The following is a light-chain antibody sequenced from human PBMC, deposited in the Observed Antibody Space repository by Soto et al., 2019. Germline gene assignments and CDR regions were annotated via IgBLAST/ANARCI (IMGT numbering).Light chain of an antibody. CDR2: QAS. V-gene: IGKV1-5*03. Sequence: DIQMTQSPSTLSASVGDRVSITCRASQSISRQLACYQQKPGKAPNLLIYQASNLETGVPSRFTGSGSGTAFTLTISSLQPDDLATYYCLQYKSYWTFGQGTKVEVK. J-gene: IGKJ1*01. CDR1: QSISRQ. CDR3: LQYKSYWT.